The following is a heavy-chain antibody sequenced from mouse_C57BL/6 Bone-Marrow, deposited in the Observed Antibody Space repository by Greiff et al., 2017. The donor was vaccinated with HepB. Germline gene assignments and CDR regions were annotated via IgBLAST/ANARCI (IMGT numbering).Heavy chain of an antibody. Sequence: QVQLQQSGAELARPGASVKLSCKASGYTFTSYGISWVKQRTGQGLVWIGEIYPRSGNTYYNEKFKGKATLTADKSSSTAYMELRSLTSEDSAVYFCARYYYDYPAWFAYWGQGTLVTVSA. CDR1: GYTFTSYG. CDR3: ARYYYDYPAWFAY. D-gene: IGHD2-4*01. CDR2: IYPRSGNT. J-gene: IGHJ3*01. V-gene: IGHV1-81*01.